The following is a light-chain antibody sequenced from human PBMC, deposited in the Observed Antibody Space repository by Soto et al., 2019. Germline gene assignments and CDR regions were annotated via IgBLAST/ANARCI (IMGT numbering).Light chain of an antibody. CDR1: SSDFGGYNY. V-gene: IGLV2-14*01. J-gene: IGLJ1*01. CDR2: DVT. Sequence: QSALTQPASVSGSPGQSITISCTGTSSDFGGYNYVSWYQQHPVKAHKLMIYDVTNRPSGVSDRFSGSKSGNTASLTISGLQAEDEADCYCSSYTSSSTPYVFGTGTKVTVL. CDR3: SSYTSSSTPYV.